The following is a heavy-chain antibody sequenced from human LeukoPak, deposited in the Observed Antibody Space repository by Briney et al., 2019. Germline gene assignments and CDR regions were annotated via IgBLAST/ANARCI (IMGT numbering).Heavy chain of an antibody. CDR3: ARDLINYDSSGLTY. D-gene: IGHD3-22*01. V-gene: IGHV3-30*03. CDR2: ISYDGTNK. CDR1: GFSFSSYG. Sequence: GRSLRLSCAASGFSFSSYGMHWVRQAPGKGLEWLAVISYDGTNKYYADSVMGRFTVSRDNSKNTLYLQMNSLRAEDTAIYYCARDLINYDSSGLTYWGQGTLVTVSS. J-gene: IGHJ4*02.